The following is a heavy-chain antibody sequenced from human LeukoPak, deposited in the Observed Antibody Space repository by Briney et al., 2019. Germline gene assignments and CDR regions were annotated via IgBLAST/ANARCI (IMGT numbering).Heavy chain of an antibody. J-gene: IGHJ6*02. V-gene: IGHV1-18*01. CDR2: ISAYNGNT. CDR1: GYTFTSYG. D-gene: IGHD3-22*01. CDR3: ARVLWYYDSTYGMDV. Sequence: ASVKVSCKASGYTFTSYGISWVRQAPGQGLEWMGWISAYNGNTNYAQKLQGRVTMTTDTSTSTAYMELRSLRSDDTAVYYCARVLWYYDSTYGMDVWGQGTTVTVSS.